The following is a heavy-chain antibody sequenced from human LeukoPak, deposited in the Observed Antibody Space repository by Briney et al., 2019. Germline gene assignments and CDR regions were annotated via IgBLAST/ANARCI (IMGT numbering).Heavy chain of an antibody. CDR1: GFTFSTYE. Sequence: GGSLRLSCAASGFTFSTYEMSWVRQAPGKGLEWVSYISNGGNTIYYADSVKGRFTISRDNAKNSLYLQMNILRAEDTAVYYCARGSAHLYYFDFWGLGILVTVSS. V-gene: IGHV3-48*03. J-gene: IGHJ4*02. CDR2: ISNGGNTI. D-gene: IGHD3-3*01. CDR3: ARGSAHLYYFDF.